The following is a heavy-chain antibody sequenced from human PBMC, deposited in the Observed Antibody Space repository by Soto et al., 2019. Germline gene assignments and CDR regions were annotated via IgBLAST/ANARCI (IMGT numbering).Heavy chain of an antibody. V-gene: IGHV6-1*01. J-gene: IGHJ4*02. CDR1: GDSVSSNSAA. Sequence: SQTLSLTCAISGDSVSSNSAACNWIRKSPSRGLEWLGRTYYRSKWYNDYAVSVKSRITINPDTSKNQFSLQLNSVTPEDTAVYYCARDPAYDYIWGSYRYTTAYFDYWGQGTLVTVSS. CDR3: ARDPAYDYIWGSYRYTTAYFDY. D-gene: IGHD3-16*02. CDR2: TYYRSKWYN.